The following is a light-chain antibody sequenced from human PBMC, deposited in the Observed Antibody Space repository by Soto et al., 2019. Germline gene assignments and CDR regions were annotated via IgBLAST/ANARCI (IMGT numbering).Light chain of an antibody. CDR1: QTISRG. Sequence: DIPMTQSPSTLSASVGDRVPITCRASQTISRGLAWYQQKPGKAPKVLIYDASTLESGFPSRFSGSGSGTEFTRTLISLQPVEFATYYGQQYKSYKTFGQGTKVEIK. V-gene: IGKV1-5*01. J-gene: IGKJ1*01. CDR2: DAS. CDR3: QQYKSYKT.